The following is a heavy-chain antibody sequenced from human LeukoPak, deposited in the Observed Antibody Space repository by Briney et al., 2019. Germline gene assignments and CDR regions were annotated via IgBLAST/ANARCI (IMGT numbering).Heavy chain of an antibody. CDR3: AKTPWIGEYYFDY. J-gene: IGHJ4*02. CDR2: ISGSSGST. CDR1: GFTFSSYA. V-gene: IGHV3-23*01. D-gene: IGHD3-16*01. Sequence: GGSLRLSCAASGFTFSSYAMTWVRQAPGKGLEWVSAISGSSGSTYYADSVKGRFTISRDNSQTALYLQMNSLRAEDTAVYYCAKTPWIGEYYFDYWGQGTLVTVSS.